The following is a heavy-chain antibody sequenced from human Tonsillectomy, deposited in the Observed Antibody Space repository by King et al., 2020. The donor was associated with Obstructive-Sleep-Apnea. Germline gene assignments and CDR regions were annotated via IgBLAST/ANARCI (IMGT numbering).Heavy chain of an antibody. V-gene: IGHV3-7*03. CDR3: ARVGGPYGDYGVFRFDP. CDR1: GFTFSSYW. D-gene: IGHD4-17*01. CDR2: INEGGGER. Sequence: VQLVESGGGVVQPGGSLRLSCAASGFTFSSYWMGWVRQAPGKGLEWVANINEGGGERNYVDSVKGRFTISRDNAKNSLFLQMNSLRAADTAVYYCARVGGPYGDYGVFRFDPWGQETLVTVSS. J-gene: IGHJ5*02.